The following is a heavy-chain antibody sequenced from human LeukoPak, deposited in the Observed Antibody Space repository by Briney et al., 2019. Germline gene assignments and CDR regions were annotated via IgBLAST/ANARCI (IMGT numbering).Heavy chain of an antibody. V-gene: IGHV3-66*01. CDR2: IYSGGST. Sequence: QSGGSLRLSCAASGFTVSSNYMSWVRQAPGKGLEWVSVIYSGGSTYYADSVKGRFTISRDNSKNTLYLQMNSLRAEDTAVYYCAREPGIAAAGTRFYYYYGMDVWGQGTTVTVSS. J-gene: IGHJ6*02. CDR3: AREPGIAAAGTRFYYYYGMDV. CDR1: GFTVSSNY. D-gene: IGHD6-13*01.